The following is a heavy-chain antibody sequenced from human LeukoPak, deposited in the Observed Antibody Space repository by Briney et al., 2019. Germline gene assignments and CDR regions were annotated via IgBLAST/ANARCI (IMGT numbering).Heavy chain of an antibody. Sequence: SVKVSCKASGGTFDNSAINWVRQAPGQGLEWMGRIIPILNIPNYARKLQGRVTIAADKSTSTAYMELSSLRSDDTAVYYCAREKMEVGYYGLDVRGQGTTVTVS. J-gene: IGHJ6*02. V-gene: IGHV1-69*04. CDR3: AREKMEVGYYGLDV. CDR2: IIPILNIP. CDR1: GGTFDNSA. D-gene: IGHD1-1*01.